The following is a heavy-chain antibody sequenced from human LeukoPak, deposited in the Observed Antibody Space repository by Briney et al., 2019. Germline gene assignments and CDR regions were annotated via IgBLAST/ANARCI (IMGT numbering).Heavy chain of an antibody. CDR2: IYHSGST. CDR1: GGSISSGGYS. D-gene: IGHD3-10*01. Sequence: KPSETLSLTCAVSGGSISSGGYSWSWIRQPPGKGLEWIGYIYHSGSTYYNPSLKSRVTISVDRSKNQFSLKLSSVTAADTAVYYCARAAYYYGSGSYYRRVNHFDYWGQGTLVTVSS. CDR3: ARAAYYYGSGSYYRRVNHFDY. V-gene: IGHV4-30-2*01. J-gene: IGHJ4*02.